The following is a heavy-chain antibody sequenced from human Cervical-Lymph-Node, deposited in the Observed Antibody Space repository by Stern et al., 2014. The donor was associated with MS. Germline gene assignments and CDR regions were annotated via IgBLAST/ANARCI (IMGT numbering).Heavy chain of an antibody. Sequence: QVQLVQSGAAVKKPGSSLKLSCTASGGTFSTQAMNWVRQAPGQGLEWVGVIIPNCGTTNYAQKAQDRVTITADESTSTEDIERSSLRAEDTAVYYCATPSAVTVGGLDVWGQGTTVTVSS. D-gene: IGHD2-21*02. CDR3: ATPSAVTVGGLDV. CDR1: GGTFSTQA. V-gene: IGHV1-69*01. CDR2: IIPNCGTT. J-gene: IGHJ6*02.